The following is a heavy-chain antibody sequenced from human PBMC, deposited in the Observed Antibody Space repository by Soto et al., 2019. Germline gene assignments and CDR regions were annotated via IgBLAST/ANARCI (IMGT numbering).Heavy chain of an antibody. D-gene: IGHD3-10*01. CDR1: GFTFSSYG. Sequence: QVQLVESGGGVVQPGRSLRLSCAASGFTFSSYGMHWVRQAPGKGLEWMAVTSYDGSNKYYEDSVQGRFTISRDNSKNTLYLQMDRLRAEDTAVYYCAKAYITMVRVDYFESWGQGSLVTVSS. CDR2: TSYDGSNK. CDR3: AKAYITMVRVDYFES. J-gene: IGHJ4*02. V-gene: IGHV3-30*18.